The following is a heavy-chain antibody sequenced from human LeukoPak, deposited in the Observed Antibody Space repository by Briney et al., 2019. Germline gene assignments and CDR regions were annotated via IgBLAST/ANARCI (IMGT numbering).Heavy chain of an antibody. CDR1: GGSISSHY. CDR2: IYYSGKT. V-gene: IGHV4-59*11. Sequence: PSETLSLTCAVSGGSISSHYWGWIRQPPGKGLEWIGYIYYSGKTYYSPSLHSRVTISVDTSNNHFSLKLTSVTAADTAVYYCARLLDNDSSGDPDTFDMWGQGTMVTVSS. CDR3: ARLLDNDSSGDPDTFDM. D-gene: IGHD3-22*01. J-gene: IGHJ3*02.